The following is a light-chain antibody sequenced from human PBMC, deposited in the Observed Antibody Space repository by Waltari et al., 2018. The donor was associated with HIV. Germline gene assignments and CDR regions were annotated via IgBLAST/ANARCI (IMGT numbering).Light chain of an antibody. V-gene: IGLV1-44*01. CDR3: AVWDDGLNGPE. CDR2: SDD. CDR1: NSNIGSNT. J-gene: IGLJ3*02. Sequence: QSVLTQPPSASGTPGQRVTISCSGSNSNIGSNTVSWYQQLPGTAPKLLIYSDDQRHSGVPDRFSGSKSGTSASLAISGLQSEDEADYYCAVWDDGLNGPEFGGGTKLTVL.